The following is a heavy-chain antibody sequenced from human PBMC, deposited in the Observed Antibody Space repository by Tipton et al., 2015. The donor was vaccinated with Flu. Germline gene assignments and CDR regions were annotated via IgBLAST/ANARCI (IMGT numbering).Heavy chain of an antibody. CDR2: IWYDGSNK. Sequence: SLRLSCAASGFIFSTYGMHWVRQAPGKGLEWVAVIWYDGSNKYYADSVQGRFTISRDNSKNTVYLQMNSLRAEDTAVYYCARDLGRSSSPDYWGQGTLLTVSS. J-gene: IGHJ4*02. CDR3: ARDLGRSSSPDY. V-gene: IGHV3-33*01. CDR1: GFIFSTYG. D-gene: IGHD6-6*01.